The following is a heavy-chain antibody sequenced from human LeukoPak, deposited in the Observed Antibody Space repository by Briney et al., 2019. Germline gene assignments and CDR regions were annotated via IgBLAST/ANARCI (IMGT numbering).Heavy chain of an antibody. CDR2: IYYSGST. CDR1: GGSISSGGYY. CDR3: ARASGYGGNPLLDY. Sequence: PSETLSLTCTVSGGSISSGGYYWSWTRQHPGKGLEWIGYIYYSGSTYYNPSLKSRVTISVDTSKNQFSLKLSSVTAADTAVYYCARASGYGGNPLLDYWGQGTLVTVSS. V-gene: IGHV4-31*03. D-gene: IGHD4-23*01. J-gene: IGHJ4*02.